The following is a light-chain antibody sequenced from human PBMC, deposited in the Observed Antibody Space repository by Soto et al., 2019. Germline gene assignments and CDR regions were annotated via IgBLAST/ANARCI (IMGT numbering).Light chain of an antibody. V-gene: IGKV1-39*01. CDR2: AAS. Sequence: DIQMNQSPSSLSASVGDRVTITCRASQSISSYLNWYQQKPGKPPKILIYAASSLQSGVPSRFSGSGSGTDFTLTISSLQPEDFETYYCQQSYSNPFTFGPGTKVDI. CDR3: QQSYSNPFT. J-gene: IGKJ3*01. CDR1: QSISSY.